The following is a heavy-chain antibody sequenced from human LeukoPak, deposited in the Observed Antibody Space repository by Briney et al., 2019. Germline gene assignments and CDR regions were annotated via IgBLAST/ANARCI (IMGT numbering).Heavy chain of an antibody. CDR2: IGSNGGST. D-gene: IGHD2-15*01. Sequence: GGSLRLSCAASGFTFSSYAMYWVRQAPGKGLEYVSAIGSNGGSTYYTNSVKGRFTIPRDNSKNTLYLQVGSLRAEDMAVYYCAREFLGYCSGGSCYGVKYYYYGMDVWGQGTTVTVSS. V-gene: IGHV3-64*01. CDR1: GFTFSSYA. J-gene: IGHJ6*02. CDR3: AREFLGYCSGGSCYGVKYYYYGMDV.